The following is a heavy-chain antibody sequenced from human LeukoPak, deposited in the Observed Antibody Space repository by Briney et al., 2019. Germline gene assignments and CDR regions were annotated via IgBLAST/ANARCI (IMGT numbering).Heavy chain of an antibody. Sequence: GGSLRLSCAASGFIFSSYAMSWVRQAPGKGLEWVSGISGSGGSTYYADSVKGRFTISRDNSKNTLYLQMNSLRAEDTALYYCAKSRNFDWLPSDYWGQGTLVTVSS. CDR1: GFIFSSYA. V-gene: IGHV3-23*01. J-gene: IGHJ4*02. D-gene: IGHD3-9*01. CDR3: AKSRNFDWLPSDY. CDR2: ISGSGGST.